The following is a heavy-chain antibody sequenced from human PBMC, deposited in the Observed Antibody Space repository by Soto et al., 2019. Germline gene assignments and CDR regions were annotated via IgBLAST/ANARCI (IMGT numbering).Heavy chain of an antibody. J-gene: IGHJ4*02. CDR3: ARPHTYYYDTSGYPLDY. Sequence: PGGSLRLSCAASGFTFSTYGMHWVRQAPAKGLEWVAVIWYDGSNKYYADSVRGRFTISRDNSKNTLYLQMNSLRAEDTAVYYCARPHTYYYDTSGYPLDYWGQGTLVTVSS. CDR2: IWYDGSNK. CDR1: GFTFSTYG. D-gene: IGHD3-22*01. V-gene: IGHV3-33*01.